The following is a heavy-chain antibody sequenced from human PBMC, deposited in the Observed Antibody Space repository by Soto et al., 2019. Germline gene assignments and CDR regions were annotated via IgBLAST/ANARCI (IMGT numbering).Heavy chain of an antibody. CDR2: IYHSGST. CDR3: ARDRSSGSYYYWYFDY. D-gene: IGHD3-10*01. CDR1: SGSIDSSNW. V-gene: IGHV4-4*02. J-gene: IGHJ4*02. Sequence: QVQLQESGPGLVKPSGTLSLTCAVSSGSIDSSNWWSWVRQPPGKGLEWIGAIYHSGSTNYNPSLKRRVTISVDKSKNHFSLKLTSVTAADTAVYYCARDRSSGSYYYWYFDYWGQGTLVTVSS.